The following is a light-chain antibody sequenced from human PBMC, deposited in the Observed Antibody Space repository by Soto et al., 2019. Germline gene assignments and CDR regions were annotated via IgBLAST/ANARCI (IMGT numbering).Light chain of an antibody. CDR2: DAS. CDR1: QSISSW. CDR3: QQYNSYET. Sequence: DIQMTQSPSTLSASVGDRVTITCRAGQSISSWLAWYQQKPGKAPKLLIYDASSLESGVPSRFSGSGSGTEFTLTISSLQPDDFAAYYCQQYNSYETFGQGTKVDIK. J-gene: IGKJ1*01. V-gene: IGKV1-5*01.